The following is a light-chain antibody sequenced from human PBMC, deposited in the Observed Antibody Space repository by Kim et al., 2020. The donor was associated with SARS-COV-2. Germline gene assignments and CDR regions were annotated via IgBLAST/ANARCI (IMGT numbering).Light chain of an antibody. V-gene: IGLV1-47*01. CDR3: AAWDNSISSVL. CDR2: KTN. J-gene: IGLJ2*01. CDR1: SSNIGSDS. Sequence: GQRVTISCSGGSSNIGSDSVYWYQQRPGRAPKLLISKTNQRPSGVPDRFSGSKSGTSASLAISGLRSEDEADYYCAAWDNSISSVLFGGGTQLTVL.